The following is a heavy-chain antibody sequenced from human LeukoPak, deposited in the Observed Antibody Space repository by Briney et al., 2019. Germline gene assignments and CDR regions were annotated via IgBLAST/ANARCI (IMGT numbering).Heavy chain of an antibody. J-gene: IGHJ4*02. D-gene: IGHD1-26*01. Sequence: EASVKVSCKASGYTFTGYYMHWVRQAPGQGLEWMGWINPNSGGTNYAQKFQGRVTMTRDTSISTAYMELSRLRSDDTAVYYCARRIVGAKPHFDYWGQGTLVTVSS. V-gene: IGHV1-2*02. CDR1: GYTFTGYY. CDR3: ARRIVGAKPHFDY. CDR2: INPNSGGT.